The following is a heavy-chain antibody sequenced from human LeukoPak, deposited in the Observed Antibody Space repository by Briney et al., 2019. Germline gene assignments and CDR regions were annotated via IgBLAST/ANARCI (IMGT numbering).Heavy chain of an antibody. D-gene: IGHD6-13*01. V-gene: IGHV3-21*01. Sequence: GGSLRLSCAASGFTFSSYSMNWVRQAPGKGLEWVSSISSSSSYIYYADSVKGRFTISRDNAKNSLYLQMNSLRAEDTAVYYCARYSSSWYNQPVEYETLYFQHWGQGTLVTVSS. CDR1: GFTFSSYS. CDR2: ISSSSSYI. J-gene: IGHJ1*01. CDR3: ARYSSSWYNQPVEYETLYFQH.